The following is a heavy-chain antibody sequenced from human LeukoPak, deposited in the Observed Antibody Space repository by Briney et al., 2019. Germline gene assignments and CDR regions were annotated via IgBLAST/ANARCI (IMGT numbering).Heavy chain of an antibody. D-gene: IGHD3-3*01. CDR1: GFSFRSHA. J-gene: IGHJ4*02. CDR2: ISGSGSNT. CDR3: AKDRFGVTTSRAYFDY. Sequence: GGSLRLSCAASGFSFRSHAMSWVRQAPGKGLEWVSTISGSGSNTYYADSVKGRFTISRDNSKNTLYLQRNSLRAEDTAVYYCAKDRFGVTTSRAYFDYWGQGALVTVSS. V-gene: IGHV3-23*01.